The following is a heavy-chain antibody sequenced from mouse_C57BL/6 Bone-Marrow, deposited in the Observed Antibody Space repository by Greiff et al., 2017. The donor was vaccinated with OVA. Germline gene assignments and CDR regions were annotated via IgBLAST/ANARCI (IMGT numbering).Heavy chain of an antibody. D-gene: IGHD1-2*01. CDR1: GYTFTSYW. J-gene: IGHJ3*01. Sequence: VQLQQPGAELVKPGASVKLSCKASGYTFTSYWMHWVKQRPEQGLEWIGYIYPRDGSTKYNEKFKGKATLTADKSSSTAYMQLNSLTSEDSAVYFCAREEVLRPWFAYWGQGTLVTVSA. CDR2: IYPRDGST. V-gene: IGHV1S12*01. CDR3: AREEVLRPWFAY.